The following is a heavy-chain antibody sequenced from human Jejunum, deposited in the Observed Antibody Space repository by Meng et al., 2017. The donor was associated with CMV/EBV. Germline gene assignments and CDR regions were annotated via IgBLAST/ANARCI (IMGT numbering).Heavy chain of an antibody. J-gene: IGHJ4*02. Sequence: SGFTFSTYTMNWIRQSPEKGLEWIVYYSGSTNYNPSLRSRVTMALDTSKNQLSLRLSFVTVEDTAVYYCARDPKASSWYHFDYWGQGMLVTVSS. CDR3: ARDPKASSWYHFDY. V-gene: IGHV4-59*01. CDR2: YYSGST. CDR1: GFTFSTYT. D-gene: IGHD6-13*01.